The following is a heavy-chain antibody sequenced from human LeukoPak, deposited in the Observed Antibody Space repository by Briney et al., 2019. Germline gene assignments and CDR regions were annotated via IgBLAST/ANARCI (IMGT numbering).Heavy chain of an antibody. J-gene: IGHJ3*02. D-gene: IGHD3-3*01. CDR2: ISSSSSYI. V-gene: IGHV3-21*01. CDR3: ARDGVTIYDFWSGLPGNPDAFDI. Sequence: TGGSLRLSCAASGFTFSSYSMNWVRQAPGKGLEWVSSISSSSSYIYYADSVKGRFTISRDNAKNSLYLQMNSLRAEDTAVYYCARDGVTIYDFWSGLPGNPDAFDIWGQGTMVTVSS. CDR1: GFTFSSYS.